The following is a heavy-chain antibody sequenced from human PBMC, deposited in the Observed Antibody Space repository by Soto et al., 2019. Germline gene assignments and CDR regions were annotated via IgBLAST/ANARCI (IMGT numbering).Heavy chain of an antibody. V-gene: IGHV4-34*01. J-gene: IGHJ3*02. D-gene: IGHD6-13*01. CDR2: INHSGST. Sequence: SLTCAVYGGSFSGYYWSWIRQPPGKGLEWIGEINHSGSTNYNPSLKSRVTISVDTSKSQFSLKLSSVTAADTAVYYCATEILRAAGGRTFRGFDIWGQGTMVTVSS. CDR3: ATEILRAAGGRTFRGFDI. CDR1: GGSFSGYY.